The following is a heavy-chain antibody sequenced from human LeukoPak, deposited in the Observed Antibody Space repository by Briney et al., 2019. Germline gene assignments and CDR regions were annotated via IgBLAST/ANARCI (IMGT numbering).Heavy chain of an antibody. CDR1: GFTVSSNY. V-gene: IGHV3-53*01. D-gene: IGHD3-9*01. CDR2: IYSGGST. Sequence: GGSLRLSCAASGFTVSSNYMSWVRQAPGKGLEWVSVIYSGGSTYYADSVKGRLTISRDNSKNTLYLQMNSLRAEDTAVYYCAGAITHYDILTGYNHWGQGTLVTVSS. CDR3: AGAITHYDILTGYNH. J-gene: IGHJ5*02.